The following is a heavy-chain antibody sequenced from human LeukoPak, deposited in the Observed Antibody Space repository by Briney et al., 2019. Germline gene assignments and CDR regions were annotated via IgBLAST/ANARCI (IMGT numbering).Heavy chain of an antibody. CDR2: IKQDGSEK. CDR1: GFTFSSYW. J-gene: IGHJ1*01. CDR3: ARPYCSGGSCYLGGYFRH. Sequence: GGSLRLSCTASGFTFSSYWMSWVRQAPGKGLEWVANIKQDGSEKYYVDSVKGRFTISRDNAKNSLYLQMNSLRAEDTAVYYCARPYCSGGSCYLGGYFRHWGQGTLVTVSS. D-gene: IGHD2-15*01. V-gene: IGHV3-7*05.